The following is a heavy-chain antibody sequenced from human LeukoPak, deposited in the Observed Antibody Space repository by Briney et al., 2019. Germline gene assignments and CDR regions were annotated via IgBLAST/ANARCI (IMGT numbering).Heavy chain of an antibody. CDR2: VDVHGQGT. V-gene: IGHV3-74*01. CDR1: GFTFSSYW. Sequence: GGSLRLSCAASGFTFSSYWMHWVRQAPGKGPVWVSRVDVHGQGTAYADSVKGRFTISRDNAKNTLSLQMNSLSAEDTAVYYWARSNYDSTTFYYHLDLWGQGTLVTVSS. D-gene: IGHD2/OR15-2a*01. J-gene: IGHJ5*02. CDR3: ARSNYDSTTFYYHLDL.